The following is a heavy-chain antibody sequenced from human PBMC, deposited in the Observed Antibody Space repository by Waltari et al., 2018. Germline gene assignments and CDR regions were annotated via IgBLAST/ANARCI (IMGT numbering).Heavy chain of an antibody. CDR1: GYTFTSYD. V-gene: IGHV1-8*01. D-gene: IGHD3-10*01. Sequence: QVQLVQSGAEVKKPGASVKVSCKASGYTFTSYDINWVRQATGQGLEWMGWMNPNSGNTGYAQKFQGRVTMTRNTSISTAYMEVSSLRSEDTAVYYCASAPHYYGSGSYYNGAGWGQGTLVTVSS. J-gene: IGHJ4*02. CDR3: ASAPHYYGSGSYYNGAG. CDR2: MNPNSGNT.